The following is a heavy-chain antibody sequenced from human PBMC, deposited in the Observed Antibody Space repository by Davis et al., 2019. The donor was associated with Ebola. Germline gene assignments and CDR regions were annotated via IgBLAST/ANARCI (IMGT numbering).Heavy chain of an antibody. J-gene: IGHJ6*02. V-gene: IGHV3-33*01. CDR3: ARVRSNYYYYAMDV. CDR1: GFTFSSYG. Sequence: GESLKISCAASGFTFSSYGMHWVRQAPGKGLEWVAVIWYDGSNKYYADSVKGRFTISRDNSKNTLYLQMNSLRAEDTAVYYCARVRSNYYYYAMDVWGQGTTVTVSS. CDR2: IWYDGSNK.